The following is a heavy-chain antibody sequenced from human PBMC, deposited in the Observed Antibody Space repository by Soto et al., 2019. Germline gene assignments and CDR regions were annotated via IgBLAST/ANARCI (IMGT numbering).Heavy chain of an antibody. V-gene: IGHV3-21*01. J-gene: IGHJ4*02. CDR3: ARATTGTTFEFDY. Sequence: EVQLVESGGGLVKPGGSLRLSCAASGFTFSSYSMNWVRQPPGKGLEWVSSISSSSSYIYYADSVKGRFTISRDNAKNSLYLQMNSLRAEDTAVYYCARATTGTTFEFDYWGQGTLVTVSS. CDR1: GFTFSSYS. CDR2: ISSSSSYI. D-gene: IGHD1-7*01.